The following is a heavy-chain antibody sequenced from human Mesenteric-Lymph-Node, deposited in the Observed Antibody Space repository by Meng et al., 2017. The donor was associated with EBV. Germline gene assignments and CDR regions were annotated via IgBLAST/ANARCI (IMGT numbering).Heavy chain of an antibody. CDR1: RGSFSGFY. J-gene: IGHJ4*02. CDR2: INHSGST. V-gene: IGHV4-34*01. Sequence: QVQLQQWGAGRLQPSETLSPSCAVCRGSFSGFYWSWFRPRPGKGLEWIGEINHSGSTNYNQSLKRRVTISVDTTKNQFALKLNSVTDADAAVYYWARADSSGPWHFDYWGQGTLVTVSS. D-gene: IGHD3-22*01. CDR3: ARADSSGPWHFDY.